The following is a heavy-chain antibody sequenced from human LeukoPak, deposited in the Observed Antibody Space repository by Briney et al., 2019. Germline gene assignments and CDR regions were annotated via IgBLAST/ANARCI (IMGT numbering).Heavy chain of an antibody. V-gene: IGHV4-4*07. CDR2: IYTSWST. CDR1: GGSISSYY. CDR3: ARDPSYRWDYFDY. J-gene: IGHJ4*02. D-gene: IGHD3-16*02. Sequence: PSETLSLTCTVSGGSISSYYWSWIRPPAPKGLERIGRIYTSWSTNYNPSLKSRVTISVDKSKNQFSLKLSSVTAADTAVYYCARDPSYRWDYFDYGGQGTRVTVSA.